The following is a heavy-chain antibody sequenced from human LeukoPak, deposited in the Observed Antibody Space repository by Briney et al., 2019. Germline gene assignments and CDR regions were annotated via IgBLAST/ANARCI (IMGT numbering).Heavy chain of an antibody. J-gene: IGHJ4*02. CDR1: GFTFSSYA. Sequence: GGSLRLSCAASGFTFSSYAMSWVRQAPGKGPEWVSAISGSGGSTYYADSVKGRFTISRDNSKNTLYLQMNSLRAEDTAVYYCAKPLGTIAVAGTGPGYWGQGTLVTVSS. V-gene: IGHV3-23*01. D-gene: IGHD6-19*01. CDR3: AKPLGTIAVAGTGPGY. CDR2: ISGSGGST.